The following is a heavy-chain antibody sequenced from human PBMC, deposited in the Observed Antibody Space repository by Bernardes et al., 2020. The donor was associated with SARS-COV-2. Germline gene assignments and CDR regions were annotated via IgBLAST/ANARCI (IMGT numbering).Heavy chain of an antibody. V-gene: IGHV3-53*01. CDR3: ATELQYDDLY. J-gene: IGHJ4*02. CDR2: ISAVRNT. Sequence: SLILSCITSGLVFSNTDMAWVRQAPGKGLEWVATISAVRNTHYADSTLGRFTISRDDANNVVYLQMNSLRAEDTATYFCATELQYDDLYWGQGTRVTVSS. D-gene: IGHD3-16*01. CDR1: GLVFSNTD.